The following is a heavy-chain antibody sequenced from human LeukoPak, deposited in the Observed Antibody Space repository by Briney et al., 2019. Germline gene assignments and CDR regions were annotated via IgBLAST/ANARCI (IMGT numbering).Heavy chain of an antibody. Sequence: GSLRLSCAASGFTFSNAWMSWVRQAPGKGLEWVANIKQDGSEKYYVDSVRGRFTISRDNAKNSLYLQMNSLRAEDTAVYYCASQRYCGGDCYLGAFDIWGQGTMVTVSS. J-gene: IGHJ3*02. D-gene: IGHD2-21*02. CDR2: IKQDGSEK. V-gene: IGHV3-7*01. CDR3: ASQRYCGGDCYLGAFDI. CDR1: GFTFSNAW.